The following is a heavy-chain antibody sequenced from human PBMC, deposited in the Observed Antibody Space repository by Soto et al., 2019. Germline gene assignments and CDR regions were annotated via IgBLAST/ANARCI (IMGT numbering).Heavy chain of an antibody. V-gene: IGHV1-2*04. CDR2: INPNSGGT. Sequence: ASVKVSCKVSGYTLTELSMHWVRQAPGQGLEWMGWINPNSGGTNYAQKFQGWVTMTRDTSISTAHMELSRLRSDDTAVYYCAREAGWMCGDDCYLRDYYLDYWGQGTLVTVSS. CDR1: GYTLTELS. D-gene: IGHD2-21*01. J-gene: IGHJ4*02. CDR3: AREAGWMCGDDCYLRDYYLDY.